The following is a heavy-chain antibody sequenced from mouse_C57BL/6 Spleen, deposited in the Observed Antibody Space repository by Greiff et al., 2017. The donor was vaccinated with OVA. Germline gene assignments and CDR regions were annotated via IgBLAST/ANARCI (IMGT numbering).Heavy chain of an antibody. D-gene: IGHD1-1*01. Sequence: EVMLVESGGGLVKPGGSLKLSCAASGFTFSDYGMHWVRQAPEKGLEWVAYISSGSSTIYYADTVKGRFTFSIANAKNTLFLQMTSLRSEDTSMYSCARGVYNGSSYFDYWGQGTTLTVSS. CDR2: ISSGSSTI. CDR3: ARGVYNGSSYFDY. CDR1: GFTFSDYG. V-gene: IGHV5-17*01. J-gene: IGHJ2*01.